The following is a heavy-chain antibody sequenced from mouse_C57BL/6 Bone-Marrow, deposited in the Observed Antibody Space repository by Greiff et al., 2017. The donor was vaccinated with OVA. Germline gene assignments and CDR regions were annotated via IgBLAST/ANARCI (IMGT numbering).Heavy chain of an antibody. CDR1: GFTFSSYA. CDR3: ARDAYGSRSAWFAY. Sequence: EVKLVESGGGLVKPGGSLKLSCAASGFTFSSYAMSWVRQTPEKRLEWVATISDGGSYTYYPDNVKGRFTISRDNAKNNLYLQMSHLKSEDAAMYSGARDAYGSRSAWFAYWGQGTLVTVSA. J-gene: IGHJ3*01. V-gene: IGHV5-4*01. D-gene: IGHD1-1*01. CDR2: ISDGGSYT.